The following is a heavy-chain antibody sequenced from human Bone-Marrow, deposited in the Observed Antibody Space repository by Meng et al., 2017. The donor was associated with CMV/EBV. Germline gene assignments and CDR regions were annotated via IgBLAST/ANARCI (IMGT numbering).Heavy chain of an antibody. D-gene: IGHD1-26*01. CDR1: GGTFSSYA. CDR3: ALGVGATYLPDY. Sequence: SVKVSCKASGGTFSSYAISWVRQAPGQGLEWMGGIIPIFGTANYAQKFQGRVTITTDESTSTAYMELSSLRSEDMAVYYCALGVGATYLPDYWGQGTLVTVSS. V-gene: IGHV1-69*05. J-gene: IGHJ4*02. CDR2: IIPIFGTA.